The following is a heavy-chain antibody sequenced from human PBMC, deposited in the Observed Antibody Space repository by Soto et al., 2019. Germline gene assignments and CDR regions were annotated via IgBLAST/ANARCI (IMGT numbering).Heavy chain of an antibody. V-gene: IGHV1-3*01. Sequence: ASVKVSCKASGYTFTSYAMHWVRQAPGQRLEWMGWINAGNGNTKYSQKFQGRVTITRDTSASAAYMELSSLRSEDTAVYYCARDQPNYYYYYGMAVWGQGPTVTVSS. CDR2: INAGNGNT. J-gene: IGHJ6*02. CDR1: GYTFTSYA. CDR3: ARDQPNYYYYYGMAV.